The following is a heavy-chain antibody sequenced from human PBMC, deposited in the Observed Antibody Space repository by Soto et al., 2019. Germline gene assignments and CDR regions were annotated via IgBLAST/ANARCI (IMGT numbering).Heavy chain of an antibody. V-gene: IGHV3-33*01. CDR2: IWYDGFNA. D-gene: IGHD3-22*01. Sequence: GGSLRLSCVVSGFTLSNFGLHWVRQTPGKGLEWLAVIWYDGFNAYYADSVKGRFTISRDNARKSLFLHMNSLRAEDTAVYYCARDTAFISSGLFNPWGQGTLVTVSS. CDR1: GFTLSNFG. J-gene: IGHJ5*02. CDR3: ARDTAFISSGLFNP.